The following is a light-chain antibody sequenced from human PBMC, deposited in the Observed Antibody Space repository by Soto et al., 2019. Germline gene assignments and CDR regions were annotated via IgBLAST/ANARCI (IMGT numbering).Light chain of an antibody. CDR2: GNT. J-gene: IGLJ2*01. V-gene: IGLV1-40*01. Sequence: VLTQPPSVSGAPGQRVTISCTGSSSNIGAGYDVHWYQQLPGTAPKLLIYGNTNRPSGVPDRFSGSKSGTSASLAITGLQAEDEADYYCHSYDSSLSISGVFGGGTKLTVL. CDR3: HSYDSSLSISGV. CDR1: SSNIGAGYD.